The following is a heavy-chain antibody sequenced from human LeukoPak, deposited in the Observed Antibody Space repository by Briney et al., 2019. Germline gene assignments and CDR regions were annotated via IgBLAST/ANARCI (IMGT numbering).Heavy chain of an antibody. J-gene: IGHJ3*02. V-gene: IGHV3-30-3*01. CDR3: AREGGPHAFDI. CDR1: GFTFSSYA. D-gene: IGHD1-26*01. CDR2: ISYDGSNK. Sequence: GGSLRLSCAASGFTFSSYAMYWVRQAPGKGLEWVAVISYDGSNKYYADSVKGRFTISRDNSKNTLYLQMNSLRAEDTAVYYCAREGGPHAFDIWGQGTMVTVSS.